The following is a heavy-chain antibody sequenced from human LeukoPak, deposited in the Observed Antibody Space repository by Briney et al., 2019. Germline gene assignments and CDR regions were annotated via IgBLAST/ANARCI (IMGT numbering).Heavy chain of an antibody. CDR1: GGSFSGYY. V-gene: IGHV4-34*01. D-gene: IGHD4-23*01. CDR3: ARGTVVDY. Sequence: SETLSLTCAVYGGSFSGYYWSWIRQPPGKGLEWIGEINHSGSTNYNPSLKSRVTISVDTSKNQFSLKLSSVTAAGTAVYYCARGTVVDYWGQGTLVTVSS. J-gene: IGHJ4*02. CDR2: INHSGST.